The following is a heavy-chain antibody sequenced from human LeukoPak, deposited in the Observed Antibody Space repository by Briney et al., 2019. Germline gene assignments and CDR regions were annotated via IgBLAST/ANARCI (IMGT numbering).Heavy chain of an antibody. J-gene: IGHJ6*03. D-gene: IGHD3-22*01. CDR1: GDSFSSYY. CDR3: ARDFYATSGYYYDYYYTDV. Sequence: SETLSLTCTTSGDSFSSYYGRWIRQPAGKGLEWIGRIYTSGITNYNPSFQSRVTMSIDRSKNQISLRLSSVTAADTAIYYCARDFYATSGYYYDYYYTDVWGQGTTVIVSS. CDR2: IYTSGIT. V-gene: IGHV4-4*07.